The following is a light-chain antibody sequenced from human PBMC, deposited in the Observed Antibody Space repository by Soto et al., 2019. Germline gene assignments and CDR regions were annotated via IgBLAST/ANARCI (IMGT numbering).Light chain of an antibody. J-gene: IGKJ4*01. Sequence: VIWVTQSPSLLSASTGDTVTISCRVSQAVGRYLAWYRQRPGRAPDLLIYAASTLQSGVPSRFSGSGSGTDFTLTISYLQSEDFATYYCHQYDTLPLTFGGGTKVEIK. CDR3: HQYDTLPLT. CDR1: QAVGRY. CDR2: AAS. V-gene: IGKV1D-8*01.